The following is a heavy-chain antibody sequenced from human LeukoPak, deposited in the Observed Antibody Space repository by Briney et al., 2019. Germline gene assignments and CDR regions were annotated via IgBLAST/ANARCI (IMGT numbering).Heavy chain of an antibody. J-gene: IGHJ6*02. D-gene: IGHD3-3*01. CDR2: ISYDGSNK. CDR3: AKGYYDFWSGYYMPGGMDV. CDR1: GFTFSSYG. V-gene: IGHV3-30*18. Sequence: GGSLRLSCAASGFTFSSYGMHWVRQAPGKGPEWVALISYDGSNKYYADSVKGRFTIYRDNSKNTLYLQMSSLRAEDTAVYYCAKGYYDFWSGYYMPGGMDVWGQGTTVTVSS.